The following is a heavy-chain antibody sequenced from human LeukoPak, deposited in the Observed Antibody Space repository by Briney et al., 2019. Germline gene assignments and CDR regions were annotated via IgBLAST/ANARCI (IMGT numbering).Heavy chain of an antibody. CDR1: GFTFSSYA. J-gene: IGHJ4*02. D-gene: IGHD3-22*01. V-gene: IGHV3-23*01. CDR2: ISASGGST. Sequence: GGSLRLSCAASGFTFSSYAMSWVRQAPGKGLEWASAISASGGSTYYADSVKGRFTISRDNSKNTLYLQMNSLRAEDTAVYYCAKDLPPYYYDSSGYYSPFDYWGQGTLVTVSS. CDR3: AKDLPPYYYDSSGYYSPFDY.